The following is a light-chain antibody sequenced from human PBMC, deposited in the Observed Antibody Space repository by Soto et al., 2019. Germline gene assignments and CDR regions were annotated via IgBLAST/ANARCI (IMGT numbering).Light chain of an antibody. CDR3: QHYGSSLRT. CDR1: QSVSSSY. CDR2: GAS. J-gene: IGKJ1*01. V-gene: IGKV3-20*01. Sequence: EIVLTQSPGTLSLSPGERATLPPPPRQSVSSSYLAWYQQKPGQAPRLLIYGASNRATGIPDRFSGSGSGTDFTLTISRLEPEDFAVYYCQHYGSSLRTFGQGTKVDIK.